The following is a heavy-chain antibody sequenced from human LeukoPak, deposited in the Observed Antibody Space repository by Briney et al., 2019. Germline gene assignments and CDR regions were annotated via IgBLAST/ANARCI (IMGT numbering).Heavy chain of an antibody. CDR1: GGSFSGYY. V-gene: IGHV4-34*01. J-gene: IGHJ3*02. CDR2: INHSGST. Sequence: SETLSLTCAVYGGSFSGYYWSWIRQPPGKGLEWIGEINHSGSTNYNPSPKSRVTISVDASKNQFSLKLSSVTAADTAVYYCARVKGFPGLDAFDIWGQGTMVTVSS. CDR3: ARVKGFPGLDAFDI.